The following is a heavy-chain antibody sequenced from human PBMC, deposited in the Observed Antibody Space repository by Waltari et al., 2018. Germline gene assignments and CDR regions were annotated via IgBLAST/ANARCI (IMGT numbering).Heavy chain of an antibody. CDR2: IHHSGIT. CDR1: GYSISSGFY. D-gene: IGHD6-6*01. V-gene: IGHV4-38-2*01. J-gene: IGHJ4*02. Sequence: QVQLQESGPGLVKPSETLSLTCAVSGYSISSGFYWGWICQPPGKGLEWIASIHHSGITHYNPSLQSRVIISVDTSKNQFSLKLNSVTATDTAVYYCGRLEGQLVEYWGQGTLVTVSS. CDR3: GRLEGQLVEY.